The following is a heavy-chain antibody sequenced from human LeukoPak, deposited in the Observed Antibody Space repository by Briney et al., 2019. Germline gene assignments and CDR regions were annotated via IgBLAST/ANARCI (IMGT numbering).Heavy chain of an antibody. D-gene: IGHD6-19*01. V-gene: IGHV3-23*01. Sequence: QPGGSLRLSCAASGLTFSNYAMSWVRQAPGKGLEWVSAIRGSGGGTYYADSVKGRFTISRDNSKNTLYLQMHSLRAEDTAVYYCAKTPENDDGSAWYYFDYWGQGTLVTVSS. CDR1: GLTFSNYA. J-gene: IGHJ4*02. CDR2: IRGSGGGT. CDR3: AKTPENDDGSAWYYFDY.